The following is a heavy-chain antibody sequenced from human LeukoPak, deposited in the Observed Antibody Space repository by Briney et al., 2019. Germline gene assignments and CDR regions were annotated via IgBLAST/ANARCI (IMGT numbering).Heavy chain of an antibody. CDR2: IWYDGSNI. CDR3: ARARNDYDSNGFSVLDY. V-gene: IGHV3-33*08. D-gene: IGHD3-22*01. J-gene: IGHJ4*02. CDR1: GFTFSSHG. Sequence: GGSLRLSCAASGFTFSSHGMHWVRQAPGKGLEWVAVIWYDGSNIYYADSVKGRFTISRDNSKNTLYLQMNSLRAEDTALYYCARARNDYDSNGFSVLDYWGQGTLVTVSS.